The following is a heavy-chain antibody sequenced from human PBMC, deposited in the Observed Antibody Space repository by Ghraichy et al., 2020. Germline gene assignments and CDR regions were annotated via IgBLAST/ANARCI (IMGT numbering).Heavy chain of an antibody. V-gene: IGHV1-24*01. D-gene: IGHD5-18*01. CDR2: FDPEDGET. J-gene: IGHJ3*02. CDR1: GYTLTELS. Sequence: ASVKVSCKVSGYTLTELSMHWVRQAPGKGLEWMGGFDPEDGETIYAQKFQGRVTMTEDTSTDTAYMELSSLRSEDTAVYYCATADQDTAMVSLGSFDIWGQGTMVTVSS. CDR3: ATADQDTAMVSLGSFDI.